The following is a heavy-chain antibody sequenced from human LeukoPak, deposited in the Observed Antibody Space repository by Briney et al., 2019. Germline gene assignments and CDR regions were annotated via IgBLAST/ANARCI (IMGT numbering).Heavy chain of an antibody. CDR1: GGSFSGYY. V-gene: IGHV4-34*01. D-gene: IGHD3-9*01. CDR3: ARAITIWDY. J-gene: IGHJ4*02. CDR2: ITHTGST. Sequence: SETLSLTCAVYGGSFSGYYWTWIRQSPWKGLEWIGEITHTGSTNYTPSLKSRVTISVGTSKNQFSLKLNSVTAADTAVYYCARAITIWDYWGQGTLVTVSS.